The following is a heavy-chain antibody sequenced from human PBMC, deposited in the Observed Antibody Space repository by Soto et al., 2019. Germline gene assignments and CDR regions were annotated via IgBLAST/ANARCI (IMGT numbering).Heavy chain of an antibody. V-gene: IGHV1-18*01. Sequence: ASVKVSCKASGYTFTSYRITWVLQAPGQGLHWMGWISPYDGNTNFAPELQDRVTMTIDASTSTAYMELRSLRSDDTAVYYCARDLGYCRSGTCYREWFDPWGQGTLVTVSS. CDR1: GYTFTSYR. CDR2: ISPYDGNT. D-gene: IGHD2-15*01. CDR3: ARDLGYCRSGTCYREWFDP. J-gene: IGHJ5*02.